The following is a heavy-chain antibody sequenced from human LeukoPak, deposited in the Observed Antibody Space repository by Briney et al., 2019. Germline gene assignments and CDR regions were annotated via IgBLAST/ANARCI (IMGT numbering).Heavy chain of an antibody. CDR1: GGSISSSNW. CDR3: ARIIRDYTTGIDY. J-gene: IGHJ4*02. Sequence: SETLSLTCAVSGGSISSSNWWSWVRQPPGKGLEWIGEIYHSGSTNYNPSLKSRVTISVDKSKNQFSLKLSSVTAADTAVYYCARIIRDYTTGIDYWGQGTLVTVSS. CDR2: IYHSGST. V-gene: IGHV4-4*02. D-gene: IGHD4-11*01.